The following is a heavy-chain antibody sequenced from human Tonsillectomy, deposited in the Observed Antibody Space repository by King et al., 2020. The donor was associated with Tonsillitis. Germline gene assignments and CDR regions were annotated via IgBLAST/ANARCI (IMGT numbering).Heavy chain of an antibody. D-gene: IGHD6-13*01. CDR3: ADLWVAAVGF. V-gene: IGHV3-48*01. CDR2: ISSSGSTI. CDR1: GFIFSTYN. Sequence: VQLVESGGGLVRPGGSLRLSCAASGFIFSTYNMNWVRQAPGKGLEWISYISSSGSTISYADSVKGRFTISRDNAKNSLYLQMKSLRAEDTAVYYCADLWVAAVGFWGQGTLVTVSS. J-gene: IGHJ4*02.